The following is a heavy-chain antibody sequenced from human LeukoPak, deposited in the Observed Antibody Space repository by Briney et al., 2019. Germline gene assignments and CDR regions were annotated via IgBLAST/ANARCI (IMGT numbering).Heavy chain of an antibody. V-gene: IGHV4-38-2*01. CDR1: GYSINSGYY. CDR2: FYYSGST. J-gene: IGHJ4*02. CDR3: ARRYCSTTSCYFDY. Sequence: SSETLFLSCAVSGYSINSGYYWGWIRQPPGKGLEWIGNFYYSGSTYYNPSLKSRVTISAYTYKNQFSLKLSSVTTADTAVYYCARRYCSTTSCYFDYWGQGTLVTVHS. D-gene: IGHD2-2*01.